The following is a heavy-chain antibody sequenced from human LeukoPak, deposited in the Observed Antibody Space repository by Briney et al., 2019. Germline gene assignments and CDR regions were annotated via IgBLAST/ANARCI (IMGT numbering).Heavy chain of an antibody. CDR2: FDPEDGET. D-gene: IGHD4-17*01. Sequence: ASVKVSCKVSGYTLTELSMHWVRQAPGKGLEWMGGFDPEDGETIYAQKFQGRVTMTEDTSTDTAYMELSSLRSEDTAVYYCATWGATSYPYGDVHQHWGQGTLVTVSS. CDR1: GYTLTELS. V-gene: IGHV1-24*01. CDR3: ATWGATSYPYGDVHQH. J-gene: IGHJ1*01.